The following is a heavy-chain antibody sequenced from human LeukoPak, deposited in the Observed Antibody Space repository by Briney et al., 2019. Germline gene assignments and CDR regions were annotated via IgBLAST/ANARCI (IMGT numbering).Heavy chain of an antibody. CDR2: ISYDGSNK. Sequence: GRSLRLSCAASGFTFSSYAMHWVRQAPGKGLEWVAVISYDGSNKYYADSVKGRFTISRDNSKNTLYLQMNSLRAEDTAVYYCARRYYDFWSGYPTYYYGMDVWGQGTTVTVSS. V-gene: IGHV3-30-3*01. J-gene: IGHJ6*02. CDR1: GFTFSSYA. D-gene: IGHD3-3*01. CDR3: ARRYYDFWSGYPTYYYGMDV.